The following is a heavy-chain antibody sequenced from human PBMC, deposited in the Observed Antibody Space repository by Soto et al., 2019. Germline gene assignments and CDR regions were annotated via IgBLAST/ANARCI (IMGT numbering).Heavy chain of an antibody. CDR3: ARKGYCSGGSCYSYYYYYMDV. CDR1: GGSFSSYT. J-gene: IGHJ6*03. V-gene: IGHV1-18*01. CDR2: IIPINGNT. Sequence: ASVKVSCKASGGSFSSYTISWVRQAPGQGLEWMGWIIPINGNTNYAQKFQGRVTITTDTSTSTAYMELRSLRSDDTAVYYCARKGYCSGGSCYSYYYYYMDVWGKGTTVTVSS. D-gene: IGHD2-15*01.